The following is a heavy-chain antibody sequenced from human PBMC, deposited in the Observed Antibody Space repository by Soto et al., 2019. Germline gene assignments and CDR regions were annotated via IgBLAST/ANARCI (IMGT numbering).Heavy chain of an antibody. CDR2: IKSKTDGGTT. V-gene: IGHV3-15*07. Sequence: PGGSLRLSCAASGFTFSNAWMNWVRQAPGKGLEWVGRIKSKTDGGTTDYAAPVKGGFTISRDDSKNTLYLQMNSLKTEDTAVYYCTTVLQLWLRYYYYGMDVWGQGTTVTVSS. CDR3: TTVLQLWLRYYYYGMDV. J-gene: IGHJ6*02. D-gene: IGHD5-18*01. CDR1: GFTFSNAW.